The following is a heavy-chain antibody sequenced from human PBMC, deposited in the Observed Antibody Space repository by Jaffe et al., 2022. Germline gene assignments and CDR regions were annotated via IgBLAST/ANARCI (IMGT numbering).Heavy chain of an antibody. J-gene: IGHJ5*02. CDR2: INAGNGNT. CDR3: ARESSKVAVAARRGPPNWFDP. Sequence: QVQLVQSGAEVKKPGASVKVSCKASGYTFTSYAMHWVRQAPGQRLEWMGWINAGNGNTKYSQKFQGRVTITRDTSASTAYMELSSLRSEDTAVYYCARESSKVAVAARRGPPNWFDPWGQGTLVTVSS. CDR1: GYTFTSYA. V-gene: IGHV1-3*01. D-gene: IGHD6-19*01.